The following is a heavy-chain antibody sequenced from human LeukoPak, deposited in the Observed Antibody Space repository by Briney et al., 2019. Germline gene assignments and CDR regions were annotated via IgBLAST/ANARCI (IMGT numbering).Heavy chain of an antibody. Sequence: SGPTLVKPTQTLTLTCTFSGFSLTISRVGVGWIRQPPGKGLEWIGYIYYSGSTNYNPSLKSRVTISVDTSKNQFSLKLSSVTAADTAVYYCARDDGITIFGGWGQGTLVTVSS. J-gene: IGHJ4*02. CDR2: IYYSGST. D-gene: IGHD3-3*01. CDR3: ARDDGITIFGG. V-gene: IGHV4-61*01. CDR1: GFSLTISRVG.